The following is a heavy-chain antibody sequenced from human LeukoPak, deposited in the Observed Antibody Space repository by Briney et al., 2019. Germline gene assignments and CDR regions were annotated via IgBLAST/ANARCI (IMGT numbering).Heavy chain of an antibody. D-gene: IGHD3-22*01. Sequence: SETLSLTCAVSGYSISNDNYWVWIRQPPGQGLEWTGGIYHSGSTYYNPSLKSRVTMSVDTSKNQFSLKLSSVTAADTAVYYCASAPRDSSSSNYMRGFYYWGQGTLVTVSS. CDR3: ASAPRDSSSSNYMRGFYY. CDR2: IYHSGST. V-gene: IGHV4-38-2*01. J-gene: IGHJ4*02. CDR1: GYSISNDNY.